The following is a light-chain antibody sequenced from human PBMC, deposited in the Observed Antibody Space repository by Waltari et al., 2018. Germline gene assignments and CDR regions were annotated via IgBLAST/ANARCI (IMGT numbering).Light chain of an antibody. CDR3: QSFDVSLCGGVI. V-gene: IGLV1-40*01. Sequence: QSVLTQPPSVSGAPGQRVTISCTGTSPTIGAGPDVAWYQGFAGTAPKLLISGNNNRPSWVPGRFSGTKSGMSASLAITGLQAEDEADYYCQSFDVSLCGGVICGGGTKVTVL. CDR1: SPTIGAGPD. J-gene: IGLJ2*01. CDR2: GNN.